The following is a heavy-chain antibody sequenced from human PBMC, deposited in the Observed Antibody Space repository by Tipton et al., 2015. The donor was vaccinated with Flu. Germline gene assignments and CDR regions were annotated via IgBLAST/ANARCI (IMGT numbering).Heavy chain of an antibody. D-gene: IGHD2-15*01. CDR3: ARAPGRPCSANACPNWFDP. V-gene: IGHV4-61*02. CDR1: GGSITSTNFY. Sequence: LSCTVSGGSITSTNFYWSWVRQPAGRAPEWIGRVYTSGSTYYNPSLKSRVTISVDTSKNQFSLKMSSVTAADTAVYYCARAPGRPCSANACPNWFDPCGQGTLVTVSS. J-gene: IGHJ5*02. CDR2: VYTSGST.